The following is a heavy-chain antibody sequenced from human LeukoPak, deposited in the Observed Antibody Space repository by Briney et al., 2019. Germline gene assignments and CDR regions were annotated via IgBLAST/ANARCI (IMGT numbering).Heavy chain of an antibody. CDR1: GFTFSSYS. J-gene: IGHJ4*02. V-gene: IGHV3-21*01. CDR3: ARDLPFPGQKYSYYFDY. Sequence: GGSLRLSCAASGFTFSSYSMTWVRQAPGKGLEWVSSISSSSSYIYYADSVEGRFTISRDNAKNSLYLQMNSLRAEDTAVYYCARDLPFPGQKYSYYFDYWGQGTLVTVSS. D-gene: IGHD5-12*01. CDR2: ISSSSSYI.